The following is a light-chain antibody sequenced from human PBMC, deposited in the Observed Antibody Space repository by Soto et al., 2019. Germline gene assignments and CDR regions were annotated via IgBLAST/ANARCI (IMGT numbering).Light chain of an antibody. V-gene: IGLV2-14*01. CDR1: GRDIDNYNY. Sequence: QSVLTQPASVSGSPGQSITISCTGSGRDIDNYNYVSWYQQHPGKAPKLIIYEVSNRPSGVSFRFSGSKSGYTASLTISGLQAEDEADYYCSSYTISSTVIFGRGTKLTVL. J-gene: IGLJ2*01. CDR2: EVS. CDR3: SSYTISSTVI.